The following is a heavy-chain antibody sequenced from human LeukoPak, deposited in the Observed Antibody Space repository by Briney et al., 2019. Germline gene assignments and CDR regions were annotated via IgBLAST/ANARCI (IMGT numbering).Heavy chain of an antibody. CDR2: INPNSGGT. V-gene: IGHV1-2*06. J-gene: IGHJ4*02. CDR3: AREKSSSVEY. D-gene: IGHD6-6*01. Sequence: ASVKVSCKASAYAFTVYYMHWVRQAPGQGLEWMGRINPNSGGTNYAQKFQGRVTMTRDTSISTAYMELKRLRSEDMTVYYCAREKSSSVEYCGEGALVTVSS. CDR1: AYAFTVYY.